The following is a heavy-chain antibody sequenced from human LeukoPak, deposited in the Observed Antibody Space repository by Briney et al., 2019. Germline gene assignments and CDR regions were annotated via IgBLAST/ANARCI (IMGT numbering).Heavy chain of an antibody. J-gene: IGHJ4*02. V-gene: IGHV3-9*01. CDR3: GKIRHSYDTSGYYDY. Sequence: SLRLSCAASGFNFDDYAMHWVRQAPGKGLEWVSSISWNSDTTGYADSVKGRFIISRDNAKNSLYLQMNSLRAEDTALYYCGKIRHSYDTSGYYDYWGQGTLVIVSS. D-gene: IGHD3-22*01. CDR1: GFNFDDYA. CDR2: ISWNSDTT.